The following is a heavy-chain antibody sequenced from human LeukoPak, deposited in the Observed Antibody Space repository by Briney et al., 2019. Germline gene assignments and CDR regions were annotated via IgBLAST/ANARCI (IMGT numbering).Heavy chain of an antibody. D-gene: IGHD3-22*01. CDR1: GGTFSSYA. Sequence: SVKVPCKASGGTFSSYAISWVRQAPGQGLEWMGGIIPIFGTANYAQKFQGRVTITADESTSTAYMELSSLRSEDTAVYYCARDLPNDSSGYYRFDYWGQGTLVTVSS. CDR3: ARDLPNDSSGYYRFDY. CDR2: IIPIFGTA. V-gene: IGHV1-69*13. J-gene: IGHJ4*02.